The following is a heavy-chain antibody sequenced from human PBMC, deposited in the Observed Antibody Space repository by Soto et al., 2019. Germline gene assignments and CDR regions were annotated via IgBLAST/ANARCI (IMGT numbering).Heavy chain of an antibody. CDR2: IIPIFGTA. J-gene: IGHJ5*02. V-gene: IGHV1-69*06. D-gene: IGHD3-22*01. CDR1: GGTFSSYA. CDR3: PRDVTMKVVGQNWFDP. Sequence: QVQLVQSGAEVQKPGSSVKVSCKASGGTFSSYAISWVRQAPGPGLEWMGGIIPIFGTANYAQKFQGRVTITADKPTSTAYMELSSLRSEDTAVYYCPRDVTMKVVGQNWFDPWGQGTLVTVSS.